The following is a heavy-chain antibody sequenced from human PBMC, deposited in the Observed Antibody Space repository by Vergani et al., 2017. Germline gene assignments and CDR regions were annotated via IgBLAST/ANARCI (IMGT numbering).Heavy chain of an antibody. CDR3: AREAPRTSLISNWFDP. Sequence: QVQLVQSGAEVKKPGSSVKVSCKASGGTFSSYAISWVRQAPGQGLEWMGWINPNSGGTNYAQKFQGRVTMTRDTYISTAYMEMSRLRSDDTAVYYCAREAPRTSLISNWFDPWGQGTLVTVSS. CDR1: GGTFSSYA. V-gene: IGHV1-2*02. D-gene: IGHD2-2*01. J-gene: IGHJ5*02. CDR2: INPNSGGT.